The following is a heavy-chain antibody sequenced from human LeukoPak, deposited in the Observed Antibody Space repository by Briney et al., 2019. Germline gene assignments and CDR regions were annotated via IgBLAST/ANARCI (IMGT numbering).Heavy chain of an antibody. J-gene: IGHJ5*02. CDR1: GFTFSQYW. V-gene: IGHV3-7*01. CDR2: IKQDGSEK. D-gene: IGHD6-19*01. Sequence: PGGSLRLSCAASGFTFSQYWMTWVRQAPGKGLEWVANIKQDGSEKYYVESVKGRFTISRDNAKNSLYLQMNSLRAEDTAVYYCARDPCVAVAGTNENWFDPWGQGTLVTVSS. CDR3: ARDPCVAVAGTNENWFDP.